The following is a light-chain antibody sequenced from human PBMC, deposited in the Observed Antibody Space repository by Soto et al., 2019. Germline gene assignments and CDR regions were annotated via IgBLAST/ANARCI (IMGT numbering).Light chain of an antibody. CDR1: QTISSW. CDR3: QQSYSTTWT. J-gene: IGKJ1*01. Sequence: DIQMTQSPSSLSVSVGDRVTMTCLASQTISSWLAWYQQKPGKAPKLLIYAASSLQSGVPSRFSGSGSGTDFTLTISSLQPEDFATYYCQQSYSTTWTFGQGNKGGYQ. CDR2: AAS. V-gene: IGKV1-39*01.